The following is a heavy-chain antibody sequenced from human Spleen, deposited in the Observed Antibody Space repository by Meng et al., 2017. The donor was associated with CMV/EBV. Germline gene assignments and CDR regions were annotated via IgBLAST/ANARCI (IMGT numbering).Heavy chain of an antibody. CDR3: ARGGPLIDYYDYFDY. CDR1: GGSISSYY. CDR2: IYYSGST. D-gene: IGHD3-22*01. Sequence: ESLKISCTVSGGSISSYYWNWIRQPPGKGLEWIGYIYYSGSTNYNPSLKSRVTISVDTSKNQFSLKLSSVTAADTAVYYCARGGPLIDYYDYFDYWGQGTLVSVSS. J-gene: IGHJ4*02. V-gene: IGHV4-59*01.